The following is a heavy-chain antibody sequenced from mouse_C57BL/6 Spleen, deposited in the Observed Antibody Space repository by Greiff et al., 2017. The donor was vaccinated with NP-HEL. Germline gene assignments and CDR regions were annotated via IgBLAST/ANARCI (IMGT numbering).Heavy chain of an antibody. CDR1: GYTFTDYY. Sequence: EVQLQQSGPELVKPGASVKISCKASGYTFTDYYMNWVKQSHGKSLEWIGDINPNNGGTSYNQKFKGKATLTVDKSSSTAYMELRSLTSEDSAVYYCARSSGYPFDYWGQGTTLTVSS. J-gene: IGHJ2*01. D-gene: IGHD3-2*02. CDR3: ARSSGYPFDY. CDR2: INPNNGGT. V-gene: IGHV1-26*01.